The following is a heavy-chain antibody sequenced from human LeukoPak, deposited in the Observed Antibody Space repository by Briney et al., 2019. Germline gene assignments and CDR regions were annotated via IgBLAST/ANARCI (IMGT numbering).Heavy chain of an antibody. D-gene: IGHD3-10*01. V-gene: IGHV4-34*01. CDR1: GGSFSGYY. CDR3: ARGHNTYYGSAPLGY. CDR2: INHSGST. J-gene: IGHJ4*02. Sequence: SETLSLTCAVYGGSFSGYYWSWIRQPPGKGLEWIGEINHSGSTNYNPSLKSRVTISVDTSKNQFSLKPSSVTAADTAVYYCARGHNTYYGSAPLGYWGQGTLVTVSS.